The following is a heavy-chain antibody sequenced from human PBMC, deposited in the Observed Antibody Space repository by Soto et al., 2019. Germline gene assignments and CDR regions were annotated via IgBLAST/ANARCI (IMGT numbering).Heavy chain of an antibody. D-gene: IGHD4-17*01. Sequence: GGALRLSCAASGFTFSSYGMHCVRQAPGKGLEWVAVISYDGSNKYYADSVKGRFTISRDNSKNTLYLQMNSLRAEDTAVYYCAKEGYGDYIGLFYYYYYGMDVWGQGTTVTVSS. CDR2: ISYDGSNK. CDR3: AKEGYGDYIGLFYYYYYGMDV. V-gene: IGHV3-30*18. J-gene: IGHJ6*02. CDR1: GFTFSSYG.